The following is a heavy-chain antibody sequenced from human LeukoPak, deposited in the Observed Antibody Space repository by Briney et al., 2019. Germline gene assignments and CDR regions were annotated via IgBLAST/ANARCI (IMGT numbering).Heavy chain of an antibody. CDR1: GFTFSISA. CDR2: ISDSGGST. D-gene: IGHD5-18*01. Sequence: GGSLRLSCAASGFTFSISAMSWVRQAPGKGLEWVSGISDSGGSTFYADSVKGRFTISRDNSKNILYLQMNSLRADDTAVYYCAKQDTAMDYFDYWGQGTLVTVSS. V-gene: IGHV3-23*01. J-gene: IGHJ4*02. CDR3: AKQDTAMDYFDY.